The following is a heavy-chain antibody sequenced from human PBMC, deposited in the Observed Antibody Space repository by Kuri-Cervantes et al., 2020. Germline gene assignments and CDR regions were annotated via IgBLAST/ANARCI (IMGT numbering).Heavy chain of an antibody. CDR1: GFTFSSYS. CDR3: ARIGTGYKFRFDP. J-gene: IGHJ5*02. D-gene: IGHD3-9*01. CDR2: ISSSSSTI. Sequence: GESLKISCATSGFTFSSYSMNWVRPATGKGLELVSYISSSSSTIYYADSVKGRFNIYRDNAKNSQYLQKNILRTEDTALYYCARIGTGYKFRFDPWGQGTLVTVSS. V-gene: IGHV3-48*04.